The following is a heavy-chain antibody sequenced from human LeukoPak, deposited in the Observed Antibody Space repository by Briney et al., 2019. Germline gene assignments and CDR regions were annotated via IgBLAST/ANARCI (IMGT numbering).Heavy chain of an antibody. CDR1: GFTFSSYA. CDR2: ISYDGSNK. J-gene: IGHJ4*02. V-gene: IGHV3-30*01. D-gene: IGHD5-18*01. Sequence: GGSLRLSCAASGFTFSSYAMRWVRQAPGKGLEWVAVISYDGSNKYYADSVKGRFTISRDNSKNTLYLQMNSLRAEDTAVYFCARGRGDTYGYYFDYWGQGTLVTVSS. CDR3: ARGRGDTYGYYFDY.